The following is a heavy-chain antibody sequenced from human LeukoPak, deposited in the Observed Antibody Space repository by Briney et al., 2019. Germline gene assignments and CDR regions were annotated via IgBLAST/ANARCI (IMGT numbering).Heavy chain of an antibody. CDR3: AKDYGSGSYFDY. D-gene: IGHD3-10*01. V-gene: IGHV3-30*02. J-gene: IGHJ4*02. Sequence: PGGSLRLSCAASGFTFSSYGMHWVRQAPGKGLEWVAFIRYEGSNKYYADSVKGRFTISRDNSKNTLYLQMNSLRAEDTAVYYCAKDYGSGSYFDYWGQGTLVTVSS. CDR1: GFTFSSYG. CDR2: IRYEGSNK.